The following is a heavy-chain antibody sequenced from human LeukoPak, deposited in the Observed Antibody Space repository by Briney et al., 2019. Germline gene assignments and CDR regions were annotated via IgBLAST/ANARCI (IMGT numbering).Heavy chain of an antibody. CDR1: GGSISSSNW. V-gene: IGHV4-4*02. D-gene: IGHD5-12*01. J-gene: IGHJ1*01. CDR3: ARRRIPATITGSKLSSRFDT. CDR2: IDYTGST. Sequence: SETLSLTCAVSGGSISSSNWWSWVRPPPGKGLEWIGEIDYTGSTNYNPSLKSRIKMSVDTSKNQFSVNLNSVTAADTAFYYCARRRIPATITGSKLSSRFDTWGQGTLVTVSS.